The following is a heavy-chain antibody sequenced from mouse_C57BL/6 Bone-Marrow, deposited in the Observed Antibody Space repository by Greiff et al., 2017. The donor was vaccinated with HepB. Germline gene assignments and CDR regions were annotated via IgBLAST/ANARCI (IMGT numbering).Heavy chain of an antibody. CDR1: GYAFSSSW. J-gene: IGHJ3*01. Sequence: QVQLKESGPELVKPGASVKISCKASGYAFSSSWMNWVKQRPGKGLEWIGRIYPGDGDTNYNGKFKGKATLTADKSSSTAYMQLSSLTSEDSAVYFCAREGVRLGPWFAYWGQGTLVTVSA. CDR3: AREGVRLGPWFAY. D-gene: IGHD4-1*01. V-gene: IGHV1-82*01. CDR2: IYPGDGDT.